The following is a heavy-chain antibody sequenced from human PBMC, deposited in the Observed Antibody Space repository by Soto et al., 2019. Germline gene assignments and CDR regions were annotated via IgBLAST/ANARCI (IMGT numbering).Heavy chain of an antibody. D-gene: IGHD3-10*01. CDR3: AKDSITMVRGPYYYYGMDV. Sequence: GGSLRLSCAASGFTFSSYGMHWVRQAPGKGLEWVAVISYDGSNKYYADSVKGRFTISRDNSKNTLYLQMNSLRAEDTAVYYCAKDSITMVRGPYYYYGMDVWGQGTTVTVSS. V-gene: IGHV3-30*18. CDR2: ISYDGSNK. CDR1: GFTFSSYG. J-gene: IGHJ6*02.